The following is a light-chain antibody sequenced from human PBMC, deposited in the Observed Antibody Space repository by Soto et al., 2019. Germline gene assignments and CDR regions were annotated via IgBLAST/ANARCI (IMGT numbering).Light chain of an antibody. CDR3: CSYAGKV. CDR1: SSDVGSYNL. CDR2: EGS. V-gene: IGLV2-23*01. Sequence: QSALTQPASVSGSPGQSITTSCTGTSSDVGSYNLVSWYQQHPGKAPKLMIYEGSKRPSGVSNRLSGSKSGNTASLTISGLQAEDEADYYCCSYAGKVFGTGTKVTVL. J-gene: IGLJ1*01.